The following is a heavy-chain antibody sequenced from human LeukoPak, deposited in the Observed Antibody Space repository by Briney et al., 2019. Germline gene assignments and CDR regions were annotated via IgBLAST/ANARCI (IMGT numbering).Heavy chain of an antibody. J-gene: IGHJ5*02. D-gene: IGHD6-13*01. CDR2: MNPNSGNT. CDR1: GYTFTSYD. V-gene: IGHV1-8*03. CDR3: ARGRRSRWYRDNWFDP. Sequence: ASVKVSCKASGYTFTSYDINWVRQATGQGLEWMGWMNPNSGNTGYAQKFQGRVTITRNTSISTAYMELSSLRSEDTAVYYCARGRRSRWYRDNWFDPWGQGTLVTVSS.